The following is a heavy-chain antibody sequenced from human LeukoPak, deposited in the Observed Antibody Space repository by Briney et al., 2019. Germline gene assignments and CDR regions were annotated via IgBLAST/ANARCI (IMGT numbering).Heavy chain of an antibody. Sequence: GGSLRLSCAASGFTFSSYSMNWVRQAPGKGLEWVSSTSSSSSYIYYADSVKGRFTISRDNAKNSLYLQMNSLRAEDTAVYYCARVVGGSWRPVPTMDVWGKGTTVTVSS. J-gene: IGHJ6*03. CDR1: GFTFSSYS. CDR2: TSSSSSYI. V-gene: IGHV3-21*01. CDR3: ARVVGGSWRPVPTMDV. D-gene: IGHD1-26*01.